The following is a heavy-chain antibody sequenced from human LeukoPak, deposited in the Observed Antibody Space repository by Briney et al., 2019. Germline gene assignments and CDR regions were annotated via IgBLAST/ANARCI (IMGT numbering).Heavy chain of an antibody. D-gene: IGHD2-2*01. Sequence: GGSLRLSCAASGFSSSTYAMAWVRQAPGKGLQWVSGMTGSGSTYYADSVKGRFTISRDNPKNTVYLQMNSLRVEDTAIYYCAKDPAFLSPRYFDYWGQGTLVTVSS. CDR2: MTGSGST. V-gene: IGHV3-23*01. CDR3: AKDPAFLSPRYFDY. CDR1: GFSSSTYA. J-gene: IGHJ4*02.